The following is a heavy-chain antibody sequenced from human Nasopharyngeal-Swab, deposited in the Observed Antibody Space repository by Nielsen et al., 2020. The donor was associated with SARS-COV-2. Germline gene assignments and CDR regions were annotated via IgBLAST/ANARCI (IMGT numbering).Heavy chain of an antibody. V-gene: IGHV3-23*01. CDR3: AKAPYLRDLDV. CDR2: ISGSGDTK. Sequence: GESPKISCAASGFTFSSYAMSWVRQAPGKGMEWVSIISGSGDTKYYADSVKDRFTISRDNSKNTLYLQTNSLRVEDTAVYYCAKAPYLRDLDVWGQGTTVTVSS. D-gene: IGHD2-21*01. CDR1: GFTFSSYA. J-gene: IGHJ6*02.